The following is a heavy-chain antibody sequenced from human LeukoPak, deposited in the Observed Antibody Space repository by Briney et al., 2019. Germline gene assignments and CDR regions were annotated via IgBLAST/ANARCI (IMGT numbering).Heavy chain of an antibody. J-gene: IGHJ6*03. V-gene: IGHV1-2*02. CDR3: ARGAVVVAATHYYYYYYMDV. CDR2: INPNSGGT. D-gene: IGHD2-15*01. Sequence: GASVKVSCKASGYTFTGYYMHWVRQAPGQGLEWMGWINPNSGGTNYAQKFQGRVTMTRDTSISTAYMELSRLRSDDTAVYYCARGAVVVAATHYYYYYYMDVWGKGTTVTVSS. CDR1: GYTFTGYY.